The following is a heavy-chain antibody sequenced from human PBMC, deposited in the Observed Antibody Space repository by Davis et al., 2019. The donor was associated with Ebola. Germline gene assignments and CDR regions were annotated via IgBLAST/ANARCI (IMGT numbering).Heavy chain of an antibody. J-gene: IGHJ4*02. V-gene: IGHV4-34*01. Sequence: SETLSLTCTVSGGSISSYYWSWIRQPPGKGLEWIGEINHSGSTNYNPSLKSRVTISVDTSKNQFSLKLSSVTAADTAVYYCARASYGGNSGQRYWGQGTLVTVSS. CDR3: ARASYGGNSGQRY. CDR2: INHSGST. D-gene: IGHD4-23*01. CDR1: GGSISSYY.